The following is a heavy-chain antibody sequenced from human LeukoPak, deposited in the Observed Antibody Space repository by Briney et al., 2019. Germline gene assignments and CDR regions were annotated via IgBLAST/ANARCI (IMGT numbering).Heavy chain of an antibody. CDR1: GGSISSYY. V-gene: IGHV4-4*07. CDR3: ARAGSGGRPLDY. D-gene: IGHD3-10*01. CDR2: IYTSGST. Sequence: SETLSLTCTVSGGSISSYYWSWIRQTAGKGLEWIGRIYTSGSTNYNPSLKSRVTMSVDTSKNQFSLNLTSVTAAGTAVYYCARAGSGGRPLDYWGQGTLVTVSS. J-gene: IGHJ4*02.